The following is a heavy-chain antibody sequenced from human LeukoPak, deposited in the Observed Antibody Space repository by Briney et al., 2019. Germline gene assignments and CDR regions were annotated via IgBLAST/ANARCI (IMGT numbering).Heavy chain of an antibody. CDR2: INSDGSST. D-gene: IGHD3-10*01. CDR3: ARDWVNYYGSGSYDP. J-gene: IGHJ5*02. Sequence: GGSLRLSCAASGFTFSSYWMHWVRQAPGKGLVWVSRINSDGSSTSYADSVKGRFTISRDNAKNTLYLQMNSLRAEDTAVYYCARDWVNYYGSGSYDPWGQGTLVTVSS. V-gene: IGHV3-74*01. CDR1: GFTFSSYW.